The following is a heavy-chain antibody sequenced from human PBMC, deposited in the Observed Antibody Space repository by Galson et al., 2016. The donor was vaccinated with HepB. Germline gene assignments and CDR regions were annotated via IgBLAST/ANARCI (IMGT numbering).Heavy chain of an antibody. CDR1: GYTFTNYG. J-gene: IGHJ4*02. D-gene: IGHD1-26*01. CDR2: VSAYSGNT. CDR3: ARLKWELLEDY. Sequence: SVKVSCKASGYTFTNYGISWVRQAPGQGLEWVGWVSAYSGNTHYAQRLQGRVTMTTDTYTSTVYMELRSLRSDDTAMYYCARLKWELLEDYWGQGTLVTVSS. V-gene: IGHV1-18*01.